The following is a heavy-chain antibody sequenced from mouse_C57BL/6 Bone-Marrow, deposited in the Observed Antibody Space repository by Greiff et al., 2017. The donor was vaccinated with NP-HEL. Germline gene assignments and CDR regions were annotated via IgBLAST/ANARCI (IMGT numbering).Heavy chain of an antibody. D-gene: IGHD1-1*01. Sequence: EASGIDFSRYWMSWVRRAPGKGLEWIGEINPDSSTINYAPSLKDKFIISRDNAKNTLYLQMSKVRSEDTALYYCARLENGSSFAYWGQGTLVTVSA. CDR1: GIDFSRYW. J-gene: IGHJ3*01. CDR2: INPDSSTI. V-gene: IGHV4-1*01. CDR3: ARLENGSSFAY.